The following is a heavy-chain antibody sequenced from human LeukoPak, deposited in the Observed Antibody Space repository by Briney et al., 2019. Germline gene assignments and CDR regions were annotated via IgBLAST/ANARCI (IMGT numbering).Heavy chain of an antibody. CDR3: ARKIYGSRFNWFDP. CDR2: IYYSGST. Sequence: SETLSLTCTVSGGSISSSSYYWGWIRQPPGKGLEWIGSIYYSGSTYYNPSLKSRVTISVDTSKNQFSLKLSSVTAADTAVYYCARKIYGSRFNWFDPWGQGTLVTVSS. V-gene: IGHV4-39*01. CDR1: GGSISSSSYY. J-gene: IGHJ5*02. D-gene: IGHD3-10*01.